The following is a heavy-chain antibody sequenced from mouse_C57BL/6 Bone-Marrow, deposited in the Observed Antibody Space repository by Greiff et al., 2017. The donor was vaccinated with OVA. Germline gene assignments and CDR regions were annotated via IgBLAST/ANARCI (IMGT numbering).Heavy chain of an antibody. D-gene: IGHD1-1*01. CDR1: GYTFTEYT. V-gene: IGHV1-62-2*01. J-gene: IGHJ3*01. CDR2: FYPGSGSI. CDR3: ARHEEGVRHYYGSSRGFAY. Sequence: VQRVESGAELVKPGASVKLSCKASGYTFTEYTIHWVKQRSGQGLEWIGWFYPGSGSIKYNEKFKDKATLTADKSSSTVYMELSRLTSEDSAVYFCARHEEGVRHYYGSSRGFAYWGQGTLVTVSA.